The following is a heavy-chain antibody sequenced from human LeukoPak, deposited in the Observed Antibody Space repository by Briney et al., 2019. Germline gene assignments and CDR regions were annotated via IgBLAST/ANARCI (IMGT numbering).Heavy chain of an antibody. CDR3: ARDRSDILTGYHDAFDI. V-gene: IGHV3-7*01. CDR2: IKYDGSEK. D-gene: IGHD3-9*01. J-gene: IGHJ3*02. Sequence: GGSLRLSCADSGFTFSSFWMSWVRQAPGRGLEWVANIKYDGSEKYYVDSVKGRFTISRDNAKNSLYLQMNSLRVDDTAVYYCARDRSDILTGYHDAFDIWGQGTMVTVSS. CDR1: GFTFSSFW.